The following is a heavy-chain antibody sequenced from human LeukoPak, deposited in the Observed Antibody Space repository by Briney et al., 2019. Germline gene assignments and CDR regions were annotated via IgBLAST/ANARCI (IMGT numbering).Heavy chain of an antibody. CDR2: INHSGRT. D-gene: IGHD3-22*01. CDR1: GGSFSGYY. J-gene: IGHJ5*02. V-gene: IGHV4-34*01. CDR3: ARGGYYYDSSGYYYWFDP. Sequence: SETLSLTCAVYGGSFSGYYWSWIRQPPGKGLEWIGEINHSGRTNYNPSLKSRVTISVDTSKNQFSLKLSSVTAADTAVYYCARGGYYYDSSGYYYWFDPWGQGTLVTVSS.